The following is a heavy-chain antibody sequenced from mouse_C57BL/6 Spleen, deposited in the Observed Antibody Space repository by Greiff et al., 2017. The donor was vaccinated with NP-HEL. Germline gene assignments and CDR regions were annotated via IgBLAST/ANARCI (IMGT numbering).Heavy chain of an antibody. Sequence: VQLQESGAELVRPGTSVKVSCKASGYAFTNYLIEWVKQRPGQGLEWIGVINPGSGGTNYNEKFKGKATLTADKSSSTAYMQLSSLTSEDSAVYFCARTAAMVTTDYWGQGTTLTVSS. V-gene: IGHV1-54*01. J-gene: IGHJ2*01. CDR1: GYAFTNYL. CDR3: ARTAAMVTTDY. CDR2: INPGSGGT. D-gene: IGHD2-2*01.